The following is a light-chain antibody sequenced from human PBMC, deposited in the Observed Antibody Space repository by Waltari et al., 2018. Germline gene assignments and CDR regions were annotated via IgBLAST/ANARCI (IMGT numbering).Light chain of an antibody. J-gene: IGKJ4*01. Sequence: EIVLTQSPGTLSLSPGERATLSCRASQSVSSSYLAWFQQKPGQAPRLLIYGASTMATGIPDRFSGIGSGTDFTLTISRLEPEDFAVYHCQHYGSSLLTFGGGTKVEIK. CDR1: QSVSSSY. CDR2: GAS. CDR3: QHYGSSLLT. V-gene: IGKV3-20*01.